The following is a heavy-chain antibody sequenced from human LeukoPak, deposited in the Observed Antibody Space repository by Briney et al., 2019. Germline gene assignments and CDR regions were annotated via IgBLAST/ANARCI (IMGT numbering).Heavy chain of an antibody. CDR2: ISGSGGST. V-gene: IGHV3-23*01. D-gene: IGHD6-13*01. J-gene: IGHJ4*02. CDR1: GFTFSSYA. CDR3: AKGSSSWPEEFDY. Sequence: GGSLRLSCAASGFTFSSYAMSWVRQAPGKGLEWVSAISGSGGSTYYADSVKGRFTISKDNSKNTLYLQMNSLRAEDTAVYYCAKGSSSWPEEFDYWGQGTLVTVSS.